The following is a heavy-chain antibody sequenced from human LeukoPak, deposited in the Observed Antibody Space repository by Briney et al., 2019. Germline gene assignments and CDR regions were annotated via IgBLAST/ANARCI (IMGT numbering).Heavy chain of an antibody. CDR2: ISTGGGST. V-gene: IGHV3-23*01. CDR3: ARRGAATDAFDI. D-gene: IGHD1-26*01. CDR1: GFTFSSYG. Sequence: GGSLRLSRAASGFTFSSYGMSWVSQAPGKGLEWVSAISTGGGSTYYADSVKGRFTISRDNSKNTLYLQMNSLRAEDTAVYYCARRGAATDAFDIWGQGTMVTVFS. J-gene: IGHJ3*02.